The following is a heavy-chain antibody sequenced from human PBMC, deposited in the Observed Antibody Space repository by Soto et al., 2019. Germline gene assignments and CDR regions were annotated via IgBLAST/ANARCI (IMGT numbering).Heavy chain of an antibody. Sequence: SETLPLTCAVSGYSISSGYYWGWIRQPPGKGLEWFGSIYHSGSTYYNPSLKSRVTISVDTSKNQFSLKLSSVTAADTAVYYCARVYPYDILTGIGCGFDYWGQGTLVTVSS. V-gene: IGHV4-38-2*01. CDR2: IYHSGST. D-gene: IGHD3-9*01. CDR1: GYSISSGYY. CDR3: ARVYPYDILTGIGCGFDY. J-gene: IGHJ4*02.